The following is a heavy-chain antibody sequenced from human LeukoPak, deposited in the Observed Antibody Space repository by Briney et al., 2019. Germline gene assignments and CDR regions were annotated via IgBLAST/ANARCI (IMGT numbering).Heavy chain of an antibody. CDR2: MSPSSGNT. CDR1: VYTLTSYD. CDR3: ARATRADVFDI. Sequence: GASVKVSCKSSVYTLTSYDVNGVRQATGRGLEWMGWMSPSSGNTGYVQKFQGRVTMTRNTSIGTAYMELSSLRSEDTAIYYCARATRADVFDIWGQGTMVTVSS. J-gene: IGHJ3*02. V-gene: IGHV1-8*01.